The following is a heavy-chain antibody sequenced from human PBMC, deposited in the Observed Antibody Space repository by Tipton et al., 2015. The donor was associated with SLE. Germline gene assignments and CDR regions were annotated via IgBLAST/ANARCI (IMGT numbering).Heavy chain of an antibody. CDR2: IDYSGST. V-gene: IGHV4-31*11. D-gene: IGHD4-17*01. CDR3: ARDHTTVTTAYFDL. J-gene: IGHJ2*01. Sequence: TLSLTCAVYGGSASSGGYYWSWIRQQPGKGLEWIGFIDYSGSTNYNPSLKSRVTISVDTSKNQFSLKLSSVTAADTAVYYCARDHTTVTTAYFDLWGRGTLVTVSS. CDR1: GGSASSGGYY.